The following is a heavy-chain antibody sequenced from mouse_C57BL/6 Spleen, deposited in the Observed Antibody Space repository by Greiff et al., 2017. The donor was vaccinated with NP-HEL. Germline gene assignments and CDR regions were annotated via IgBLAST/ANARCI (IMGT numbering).Heavy chain of an antibody. CDR2: IYPGDGDT. CDR1: GYAFSSSW. D-gene: IGHD3-3*01. CDR3: ARTGTGYAMDY. J-gene: IGHJ4*01. V-gene: IGHV1-82*01. Sequence: VKLQESGPELVKPGASVKISCKASGYAFSSSWMNWVKQRPGKGLEWIGRIYPGDGDTNYNGKFKGKATLTEDKSSSTAYMQLSSLTSEDSAVYFCARTGTGYAMDYWGQGASVTVSS.